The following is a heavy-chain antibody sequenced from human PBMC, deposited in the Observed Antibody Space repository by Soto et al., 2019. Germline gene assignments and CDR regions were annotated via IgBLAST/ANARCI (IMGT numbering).Heavy chain of an antibody. CDR2: IIPIFGTA. CDR1: GGTFSSYA. Sequence: SVKVSCKASGGTFSSYAISWVRQAPGQGLEWMGGIIPIFGTANYAQKFQGRVTITADESTSTAYMELSSLRSEDTAVYYCARGRRVATIIVPYGMDVWGQGTTVTVSS. CDR3: ARGRRVATIIVPYGMDV. V-gene: IGHV1-69*13. J-gene: IGHJ6*02. D-gene: IGHD5-12*01.